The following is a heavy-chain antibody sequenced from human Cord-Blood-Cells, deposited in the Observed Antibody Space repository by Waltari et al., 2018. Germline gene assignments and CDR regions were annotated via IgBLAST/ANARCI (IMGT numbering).Heavy chain of an antibody. J-gene: IGHJ4*02. V-gene: IGHV4-4*07. CDR3: ARDEYSSSSVDY. Sequence: QVQLQESGPGLVKPSETLSLTCTVSGCPTSSYSRSWIRQPAGKGLEWIGRIYTSVSTNYNPSLKSRVTMSVDTSKNQFSLKLSSVTAADTAVYYCARDEYSSSSVDYWGQGTLVTVSS. D-gene: IGHD6-6*01. CDR1: GCPTSSYS. CDR2: IYTSVST.